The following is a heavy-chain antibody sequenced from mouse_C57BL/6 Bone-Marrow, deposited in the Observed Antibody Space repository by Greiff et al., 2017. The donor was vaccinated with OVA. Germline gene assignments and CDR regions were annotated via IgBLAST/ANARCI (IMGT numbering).Heavy chain of an antibody. V-gene: IGHV5-4*01. CDR2: ISDGGSYT. CDR1: GFTFSSYA. D-gene: IGHD1-1*01. CDR3: ARDQGYGSSYGWFAY. Sequence: DVQLVESGGGLVKPGGSLKLSCAASGFTFSSYAMSWVRQTPEKRLEWVATISDGGSYTYYPDNVKGRFTISRDNAKNNLYLQMSHLKSEDTAMYYCARDQGYGSSYGWFAYWGQGTLVTVSA. J-gene: IGHJ3*01.